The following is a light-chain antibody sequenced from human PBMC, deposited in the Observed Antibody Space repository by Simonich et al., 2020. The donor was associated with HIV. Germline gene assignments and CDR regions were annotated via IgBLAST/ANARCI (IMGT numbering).Light chain of an antibody. CDR1: QNVLYNSYNKNY. Sequence: DIVMTQSPDSLAVSLGERATINCKSSQNVLYNSYNKNYLAWYQQKPRQPPKLLMYWSSTRESGVPDRFSGSGSGTDFTLTISSLQAEDVAVYYCQQYYTTPRTFGQGTKVEIK. V-gene: IGKV4-1*01. CDR2: WSS. J-gene: IGKJ1*01. CDR3: QQYYTTPRT.